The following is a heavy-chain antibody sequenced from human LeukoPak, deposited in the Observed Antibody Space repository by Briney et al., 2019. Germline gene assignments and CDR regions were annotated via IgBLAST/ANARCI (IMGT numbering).Heavy chain of an antibody. CDR1: GFTLSSNY. J-gene: IGHJ4*02. V-gene: IGHV3-7*01. Sequence: GGSLRLSCAASGFTLSSNYMSWVRQAPGKGLEWVANIKQAGTEKYYVDSVEGRFTISRDNAKNSLYLQMNSLRAEDTAVYYCARVRGSFYFDYWGQGTLVTVSS. D-gene: IGHD1-26*01. CDR3: ARVRGSFYFDY. CDR2: IKQAGTEK.